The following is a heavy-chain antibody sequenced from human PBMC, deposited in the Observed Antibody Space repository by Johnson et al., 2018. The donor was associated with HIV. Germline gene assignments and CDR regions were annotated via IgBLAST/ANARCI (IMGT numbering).Heavy chain of an antibody. Sequence: QVQLVESGGGVVQPGRSLRLSCTVSGIIFSHYGMHWVRQAPGKGLEWVAVISYDGSNKYYADSVKGRFPISRDNSKNTLYLQMNSLRAEDTAVYYCARDGPSAAVWGQGTMVSVSS. J-gene: IGHJ3*01. CDR3: ARDGPSAAV. CDR1: GIIFSHYG. CDR2: ISYDGSNK. V-gene: IGHV3-30*03. D-gene: IGHD6-25*01.